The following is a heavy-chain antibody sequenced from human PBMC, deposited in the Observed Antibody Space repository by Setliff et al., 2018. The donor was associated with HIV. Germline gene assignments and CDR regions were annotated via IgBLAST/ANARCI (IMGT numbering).Heavy chain of an antibody. CDR3: ARAGGNYDMLTGYYLAFDV. J-gene: IGHJ3*01. Sequence: SETLSLTCNVSGYSISSGFYWGWIRQPPGKGLEWIGNIFHSGNTDQNPSLKSRVTMSVETSENQFSLRLNSVTAADTAVYYCARAGGNYDMLTGYYLAFDVWGQGTMVTVSS. CDR2: IFHSGNT. V-gene: IGHV4-38-2*02. D-gene: IGHD3-9*01. CDR1: GYSISSGFY.